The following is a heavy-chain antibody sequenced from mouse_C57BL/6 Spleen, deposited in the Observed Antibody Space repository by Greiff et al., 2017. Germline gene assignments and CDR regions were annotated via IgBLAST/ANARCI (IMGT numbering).Heavy chain of an antibody. CDR2: IRNKANNHAT. D-gene: IGHD1-1*01. V-gene: IGHV6-6*01. CDR3: TIYYGSSYDWYFDV. J-gene: IGHJ1*03. CDR1: GFTFSDAW. Sequence: EVQLVESGGGLVQPGGSMKLSCAASGFTFSDAWMDWVRQSPEKGLEWVAEIRNKANNHATYYAESVKGRFTISRDDSKSSVYLQMNSLRAEDTGIYYCTIYYGSSYDWYFDVWGTGTTVTVSS.